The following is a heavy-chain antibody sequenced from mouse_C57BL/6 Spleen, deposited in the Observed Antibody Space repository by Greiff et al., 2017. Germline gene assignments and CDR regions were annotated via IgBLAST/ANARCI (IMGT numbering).Heavy chain of an antibody. J-gene: IGHJ2*01. CDR3: ASGNWDYFDY. CDR2: IYPSDSET. V-gene: IGHV1-61*01. D-gene: IGHD2-1*01. CDR1: GYTFTSYW. Sequence: VKLQQPGAELVRPGSSVKLSCKASGYTFTSYWMDWVKQRPGQGLEWIGNIYPSDSETHYNQKFKDKATLTVDKSSSTAYMQLSSLTSEDSAVYYCASGNWDYFDYWGQGTTLTVSS.